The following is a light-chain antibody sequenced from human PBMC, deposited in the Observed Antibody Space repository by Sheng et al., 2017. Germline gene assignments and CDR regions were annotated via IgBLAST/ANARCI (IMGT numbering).Light chain of an antibody. CDR1: QGISTS. CDR2: AAS. V-gene: IGKV1-8*01. Sequence: AIRMTQSPSSLSASTGDRVTITCRASQGISTSLAWYQQKPGKAPKLLIYAASTLQSGVPSRFSGSGSGTDFTLTISRLQSEDFATYYCQQYFSYPRTFGQGTKV. CDR3: QQYFSYPRT. J-gene: IGKJ1*01.